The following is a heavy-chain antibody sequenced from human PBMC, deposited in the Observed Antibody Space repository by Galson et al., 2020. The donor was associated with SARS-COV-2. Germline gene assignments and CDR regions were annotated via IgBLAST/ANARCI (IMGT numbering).Heavy chain of an antibody. CDR3: ARGPGLAVVGTVLWGRMDV. CDR2: ISNDGINK. CDR1: GFSFSSDA. D-gene: IGHD6-19*01. Sequence: GGSLRLSCAASGFSFSSDAMHWVRQAPGKGLEWVAAISNDGINKYYADSVKGRFSVSRDNPKNTLYLQMNSLRPDDTGVFYCARGPGLAVVGTVLWGRMDVWGQGTTVTVSS. V-gene: IGHV3-30-3*01. J-gene: IGHJ6*02.